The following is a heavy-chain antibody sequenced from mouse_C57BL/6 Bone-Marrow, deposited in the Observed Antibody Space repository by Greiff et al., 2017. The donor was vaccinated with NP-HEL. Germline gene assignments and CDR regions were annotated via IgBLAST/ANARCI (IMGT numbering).Heavy chain of an antibody. CDR3: AKTGPDYFDY. CDR2: ISSGSSTI. Sequence: DVKLVESGGGLVKPGGSLKLSCAASGFTFSDYGMHWVRQAPEKGLEWVAYISSGSSTIYYADTVKGRFTISRDNAKNTLFLQMTSLRSEDTAMYYCAKTGPDYFDYWGQGTTLTVSS. V-gene: IGHV5-17*01. D-gene: IGHD4-1*01. J-gene: IGHJ2*01. CDR1: GFTFSDYG.